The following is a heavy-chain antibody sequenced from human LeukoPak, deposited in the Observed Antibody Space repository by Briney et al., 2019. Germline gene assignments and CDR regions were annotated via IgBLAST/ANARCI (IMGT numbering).Heavy chain of an antibody. CDR1: GFTFSSYD. J-gene: IGHJ4*02. Sequence: GGSLRLSCEVSGFTFSSYDMHWVRQTTGKGLEWVSGIGTTGDTHYPDSVKGRFTVSRENAKNTLYLQMNSLRAEDTAVYYCAKDQGLTTPTYFDYWGQGTLVTVSS. D-gene: IGHD3-22*01. CDR3: AKDQGLTTPTYFDY. V-gene: IGHV3-13*01. CDR2: IGTTGDT.